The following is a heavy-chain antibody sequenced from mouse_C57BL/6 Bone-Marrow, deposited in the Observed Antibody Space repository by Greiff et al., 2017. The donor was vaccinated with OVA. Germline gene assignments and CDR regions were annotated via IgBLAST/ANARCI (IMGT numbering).Heavy chain of an antibody. CDR1: GYTFTDYE. J-gene: IGHJ2*01. V-gene: IGHV1-15*01. Sequence: QVQLQQSGAELVRPGASVTLSCKASGYTFTDYEMHWVKQTPVHGLEWIGAIDPETGGTAYNQKFKGKAILSADKSSSTAYMELRSLTSEDSAVYYCTRSCNNYGDFDYWGQGTTLTVSS. CDR3: TRSCNNYGDFDY. D-gene: IGHD1-1*01. CDR2: IDPETGGT.